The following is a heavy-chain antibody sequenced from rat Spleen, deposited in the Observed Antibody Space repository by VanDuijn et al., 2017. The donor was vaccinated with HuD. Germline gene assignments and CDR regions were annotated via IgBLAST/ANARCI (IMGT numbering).Heavy chain of an antibody. CDR1: GFTFNNYW. CDR3: SRAGDGSYYAYFDY. D-gene: IGHD1-12*02. V-gene: IGHV5-31*01. J-gene: IGHJ2*01. Sequence: EVQLVESGGGLVQPGRSLKLSCAASGFTFNNYWMTWIRQAPGKGLEWVASITNTGGSTYYPDSVKGRFTISRDNAKSTLYLQMNSLRSEDTATYYCSRAGDGSYYAYFDYWGQGVMVTVSS. CDR2: ITNTGGST.